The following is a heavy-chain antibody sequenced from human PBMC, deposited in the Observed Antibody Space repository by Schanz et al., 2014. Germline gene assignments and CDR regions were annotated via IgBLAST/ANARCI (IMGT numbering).Heavy chain of an antibody. J-gene: IGHJ4*02. CDR3: ARGGATRFDY. CDR2: INLDGSEK. CDR1: GFTFTNYW. D-gene: IGHD1-26*01. Sequence: EVQLVESGGGLVQPGGSLRLSCAASGFTFTNYWMTWVRQAPGKGLEWVANINLDGSEKYYVDSVKGRFTISRDNAKNSLYLQMNSLTAEDTAVYYCARGGATRFDYWGQGTLVTVSS. V-gene: IGHV3-7*01.